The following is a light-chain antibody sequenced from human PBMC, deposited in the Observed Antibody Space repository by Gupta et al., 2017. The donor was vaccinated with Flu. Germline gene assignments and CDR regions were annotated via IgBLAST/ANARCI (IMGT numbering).Light chain of an antibody. Sequence: DIVMTQSPDSLAVSLGERATINCKSSQSVLYSSNNKNYLAWYQQKPGQPPKLLIYWASTREPGVPDRFSGSGSGTDFTLTISSRQAEDVAVYYCQQEISSPLTFGRGTKVEIK. CDR2: WAS. CDR1: QSVLYSSNNKNY. J-gene: IGKJ1*01. CDR3: QQEISSPLT. V-gene: IGKV4-1*01.